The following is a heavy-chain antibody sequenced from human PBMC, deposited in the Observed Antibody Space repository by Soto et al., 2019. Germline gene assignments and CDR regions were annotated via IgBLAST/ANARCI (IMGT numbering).Heavy chain of an antibody. CDR2: IIPIFGTA. CDR3: ARDTRIAVAGTGWFDP. J-gene: IGHJ5*02. CDR1: GGTFSSYA. D-gene: IGHD6-19*01. Sequence: QVQLVQSGTAVKKPGSSVKVSCKASGGTFSSYAISWVRQAPGQGLEWMGGIIPIFGTANYAQKFQGRVTITADESTSTAYMELSSLRSEDTAVYYCARDTRIAVAGTGWFDPWGQGTLVTVSS. V-gene: IGHV1-69*12.